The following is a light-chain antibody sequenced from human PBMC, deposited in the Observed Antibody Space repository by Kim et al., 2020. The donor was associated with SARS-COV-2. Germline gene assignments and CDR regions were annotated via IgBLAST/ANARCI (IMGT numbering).Light chain of an antibody. V-gene: IGLV2-14*03. CDR2: DVN. CDR1: GSDVGGYNY. J-gene: IGLJ1*01. CDR3: NSFATGDMYV. Sequence: QSVLTQPASVSGSPGQAITISCTGTGSDVGGYNYVSWYQQHPGKAPKLMIYDVNNRPSGVSNRFSGSKSGNTASLTISGLQAEDEADYYCNSFATGDMYVFGTGTKVTVL.